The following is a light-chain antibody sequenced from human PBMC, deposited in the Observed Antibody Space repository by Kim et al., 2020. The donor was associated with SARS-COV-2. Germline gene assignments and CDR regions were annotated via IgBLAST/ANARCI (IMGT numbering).Light chain of an antibody. Sequence: ASVGARVTITCRASQSINTWLAWYQQKPGKAPKPLIYKASSLESGVPSRFSGSGSGTEFTLTISSLQPDDFATYYCQKYNTYPITFGQGTRLEIK. CDR2: KAS. J-gene: IGKJ5*01. V-gene: IGKV1-5*03. CDR3: QKYNTYPIT. CDR1: QSINTW.